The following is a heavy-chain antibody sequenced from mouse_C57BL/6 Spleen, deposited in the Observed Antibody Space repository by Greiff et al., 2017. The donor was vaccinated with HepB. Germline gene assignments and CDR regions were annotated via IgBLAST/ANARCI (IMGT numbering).Heavy chain of an antibody. J-gene: IGHJ3*01. V-gene: IGHV1-52*01. CDR2: IDPSDSET. D-gene: IGHD2-4*01. CDR3: ARVHYDYDPFAY. Sequence: QVQLQQPGAELVRPGSSVKLSCKASGYTFTSYWMHWVKQRPIQGLEWIGNIDPSDSETHYNQKFKDKATLTVDKSSSTAYMQLSSLTSEDSAVYYCARVHYDYDPFAYWGQGTLVTVSA. CDR1: GYTFTSYW.